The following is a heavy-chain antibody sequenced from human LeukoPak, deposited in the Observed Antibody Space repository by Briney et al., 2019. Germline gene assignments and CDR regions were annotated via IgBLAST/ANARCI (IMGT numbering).Heavy chain of an antibody. CDR1: GFTFRSHA. CDR2: IYENGGTT. D-gene: IGHD2-21*01. Sequence: GGSLRLSCVGSGFTFRSHAMSWVRKAPEKGLEFVSGIYENGGTTYYADSVKGRFSISRDNSKNTLYLQMDSLRGEGTAVYYCAKDFRIGYSAHFDYWGQGALVTVSS. J-gene: IGHJ4*02. CDR3: AKDFRIGYSAHFDY. V-gene: IGHV3-23*01.